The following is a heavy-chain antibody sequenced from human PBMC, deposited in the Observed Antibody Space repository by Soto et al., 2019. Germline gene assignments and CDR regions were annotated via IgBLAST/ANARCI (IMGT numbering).Heavy chain of an antibody. V-gene: IGHV4-34*01. CDR3: ARVIGDDSGYYYGPIDY. Sequence: PSETLSLTCAVYGGSFGGYYWSWIRQPPGKGLEWIGEINHSGSTNYNPSLKSRVTISVDTSKNQFSLKLSSVTAADTAVYYCARVIGDDSGYYYGPIDYWGQGTLVTVSS. J-gene: IGHJ4*02. CDR1: GGSFGGYY. D-gene: IGHD3-22*01. CDR2: INHSGST.